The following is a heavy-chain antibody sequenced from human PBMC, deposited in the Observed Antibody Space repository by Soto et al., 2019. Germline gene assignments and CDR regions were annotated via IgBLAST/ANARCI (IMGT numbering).Heavy chain of an antibody. Sequence: EVQLLESGGGLVQPGGSLRLSCAASGFTFSSHAMSWVRQAPGKGLEWVSAISGSGGSTYYADSVKGRFTISRDNSKNTLYLQMNSLRAEDTAVYDCAKDGDYAVRGVIRLFYWGQGTLVTVSS. CDR2: ISGSGGST. V-gene: IGHV3-23*01. CDR3: AKDGDYAVRGVIRLFY. CDR1: GFTFSSHA. D-gene: IGHD3-10*01. J-gene: IGHJ4*02.